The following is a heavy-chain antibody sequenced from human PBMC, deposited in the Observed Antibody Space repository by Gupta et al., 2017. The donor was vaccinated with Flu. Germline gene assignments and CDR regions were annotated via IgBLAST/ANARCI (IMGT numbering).Heavy chain of an antibody. CDR2: ISGSGGST. J-gene: IGHJ4*02. Sequence: EVQLLESGGGLVQPGGSLRLSCAASGFTFSSYAMSWVRQAPGKGLEWVSAISGSGGSTYYADSVKGRFTISRDNSKNTLYLQMNGLRAEDTAVYYCAKGSHYGDYAAYFDYWGQGTLVTVSS. D-gene: IGHD4-17*01. V-gene: IGHV3-23*01. CDR3: AKGSHYGDYAAYFDY. CDR1: GFTFSSYA.